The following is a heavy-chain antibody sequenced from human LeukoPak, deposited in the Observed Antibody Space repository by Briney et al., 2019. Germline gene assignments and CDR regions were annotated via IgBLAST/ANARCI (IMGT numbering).Heavy chain of an antibody. D-gene: IGHD3-10*01. Sequence: SVKVSCKASGGTFSSYAISWVRQAPGQGLEWMGRIIPILGIANYAQKFQGRVTITADKSTSTAYMELSSLRSEDTAVCYCARDLSGRWFDPWGQGTLVTVSS. CDR1: GGTFSSYA. J-gene: IGHJ5*02. CDR3: ARDLSGRWFDP. V-gene: IGHV1-69*04. CDR2: IIPILGIA.